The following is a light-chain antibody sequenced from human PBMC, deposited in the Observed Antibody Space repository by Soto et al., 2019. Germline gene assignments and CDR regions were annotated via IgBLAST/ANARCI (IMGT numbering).Light chain of an antibody. CDR3: ATWDDSLHCYA. J-gene: IGLJ1*01. Sequence: QSVLTQPPSASGTPGQRVTISCSGSNSNIGNNKVNWYQQLPGTAPKLLIYTSNHRPSGVPDRFSGSKSGTSASLAISGLQSEDEADYYCATWDDSLHCYAFGTGTKLTVL. CDR1: NSNIGNNK. CDR2: TSN. V-gene: IGLV1-44*01.